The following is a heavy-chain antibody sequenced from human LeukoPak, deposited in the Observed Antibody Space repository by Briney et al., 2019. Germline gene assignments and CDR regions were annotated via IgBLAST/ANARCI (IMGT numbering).Heavy chain of an antibody. CDR1: GFTFSRYG. Sequence: GGSLRLSCAASGFTFSRYGMHWVRQAPGKGLEWVAFIRYDGSNKYYADSVKGRFTISRDNSKNTLYLQMSSLRAEDTAVYYCAKDLHGKRGFDYWGQGTLVTVSS. J-gene: IGHJ4*02. V-gene: IGHV3-30*02. CDR2: IRYDGSNK. CDR3: AKDLHGKRGFDY.